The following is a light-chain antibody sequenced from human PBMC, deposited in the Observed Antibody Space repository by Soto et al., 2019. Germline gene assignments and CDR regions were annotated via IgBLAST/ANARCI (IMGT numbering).Light chain of an antibody. CDR2: GAS. CDR1: QGITSY. V-gene: IGKV1-9*01. Sequence: IQLTQSPSSLSASVGDSVTITCRASQGITSYLAWYQQKPGKAPNLLIYGASTLQSGVPSRFSGSGSGTDFTLTLNRLPAEDFATYYCQQTRSYPSTFGGGTKVDIK. CDR3: QQTRSYPST. J-gene: IGKJ4*01.